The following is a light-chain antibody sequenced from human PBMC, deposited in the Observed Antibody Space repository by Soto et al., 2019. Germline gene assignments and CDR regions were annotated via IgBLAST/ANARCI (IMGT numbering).Light chain of an antibody. V-gene: IGLV2-14*03. CDR3: SSYTNTSIWV. CDR1: SSDIGGHNH. J-gene: IGLJ3*02. CDR2: DVT. Sequence: QSALTQPASVSGSPGQSITISCTGTSSDIGGHNHVSWYQQHPGKTPKLMIYDVTKRPSGVSNRFSGSKSGNTASLTISGLQAEDEADYYCSSYTNTSIWVFAGGTKVTVL.